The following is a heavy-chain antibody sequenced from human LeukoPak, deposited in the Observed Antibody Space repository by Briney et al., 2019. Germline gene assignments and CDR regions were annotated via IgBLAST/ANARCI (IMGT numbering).Heavy chain of an antibody. CDR2: INGDSGNT. D-gene: IGHD3-10*01. V-gene: IGHV1-3*01. CDR3: ARSSSGTYHY. Sequence: VASVKVSCKTSGYNFASYTMHWLRQAPGQSPEWMGSINGDSGNTKYSEKFQGRVTFTRDTSASSAYMELSRLRSEDTAVYYCARSSSGTYHYWGQGTLVTVSS. CDR1: GYNFASYT. J-gene: IGHJ4*02.